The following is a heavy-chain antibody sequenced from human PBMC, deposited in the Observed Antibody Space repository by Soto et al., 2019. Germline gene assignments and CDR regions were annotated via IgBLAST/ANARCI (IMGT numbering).Heavy chain of an antibody. Sequence: QVQLVQSGAEVKKPGSSVKVSCKAAGGTFSSYTISWVRQAPGQGLEWTGRIIPILGIANYAQSFQGRVTMTADKSTSTAYMELSRLRSEDTAVYYCAREKCSGGSCCSVKRVDYWGQGPLVTVSS. CDR2: IIPILGIA. CDR3: AREKCSGGSCCSVKRVDY. D-gene: IGHD2-15*01. J-gene: IGHJ4*02. CDR1: GGTFSSYT. V-gene: IGHV1-69*08.